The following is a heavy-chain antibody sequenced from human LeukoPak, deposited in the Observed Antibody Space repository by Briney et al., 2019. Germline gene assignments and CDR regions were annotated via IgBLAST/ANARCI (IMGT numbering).Heavy chain of an antibody. V-gene: IGHV3-21*01. D-gene: IGHD1-14*01. J-gene: IGHJ4*02. CDR3: ATETIGRHYDX. CDR1: GFTFSSCG. CDR2: IGPTGTDR. Sequence: GGSLRLSCAASGFTFSSCGFNWVRQAPGKGLEWVSSIGPTGTDRYYADSVRGRFTISRDNAKNSMYLQMDSLRDQDTAVYYCATETIGRHYDXWGQGTLLTV.